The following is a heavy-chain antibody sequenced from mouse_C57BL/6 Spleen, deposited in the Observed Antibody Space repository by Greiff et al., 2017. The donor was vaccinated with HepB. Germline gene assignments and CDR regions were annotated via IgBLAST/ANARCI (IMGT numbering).Heavy chain of an antibody. J-gene: IGHJ3*01. CDR2: IDPETGGT. CDR3: TKGAAQATYWFAY. D-gene: IGHD3-2*02. Sequence: QVQLKESGAELVRPGASVTLSCKASGYTFTDYEMHWVKQTPVHGLEWIGAIDPETGGTAYNQKFKGKAILTADKSSSTAYMELRSLTSEDSAVYYCTKGAAQATYWFAYWGQGTLVTVSA. V-gene: IGHV1-15*01. CDR1: GYTFTDYE.